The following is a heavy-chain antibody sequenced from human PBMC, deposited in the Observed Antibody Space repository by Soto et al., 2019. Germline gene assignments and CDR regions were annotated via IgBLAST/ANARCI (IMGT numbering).Heavy chain of an antibody. CDR2: IGPESGAT. V-gene: IGHV1-2*02. D-gene: IGHD1-26*01. CDR3: GRGRSGQIVVFY. J-gene: IGHJ4*02. CDR1: GYTFTGHY. Sequence: ASVKVSCKASGYTFTGHYIHWVRQTPEQGPEWMGEIGPESGATRYAQKFQGRVTMTRDTSITTVYMELNNLSPDDTAVYYCGRGRSGQIVVFYWGQGTPVTVSS.